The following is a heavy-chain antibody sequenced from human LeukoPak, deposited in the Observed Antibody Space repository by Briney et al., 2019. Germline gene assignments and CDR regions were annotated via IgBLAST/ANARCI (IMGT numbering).Heavy chain of an antibody. Sequence: SGGSLRLSCAASGLTFSSYAMHWVRQAPGKGLAWVSAISGSGGSTYYADSVKGRFTISRDNSKNTLYLQMNSLRAEDTAVYYCAKDSDFWSGYSFDYWGQGTLVTVSS. J-gene: IGHJ4*02. V-gene: IGHV3-23*01. CDR3: AKDSDFWSGYSFDY. D-gene: IGHD3-3*01. CDR1: GLTFSSYA. CDR2: ISGSGGST.